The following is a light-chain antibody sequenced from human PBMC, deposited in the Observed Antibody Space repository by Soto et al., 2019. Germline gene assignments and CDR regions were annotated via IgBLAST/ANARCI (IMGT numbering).Light chain of an antibody. CDR1: QSVRAW. CDR2: GAT. CDR3: QQGNSLPLT. J-gene: IGKJ4*01. V-gene: IGKV1D-12*01. Sequence: DIQMTQSPSSVSASVGDSVTITCRASQSVRAWLAWYQQKEGKAPKLLIYGATSLLRGVPRRFSGSGSGTDFTLTISGLLTDDFATYYCQQGNSLPLTFGGGTKVEIK.